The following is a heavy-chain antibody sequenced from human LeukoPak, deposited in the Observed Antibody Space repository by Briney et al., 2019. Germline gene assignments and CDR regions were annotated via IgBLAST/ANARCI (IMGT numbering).Heavy chain of an antibody. D-gene: IGHD5-18*01. Sequence: GGALRLSCEASGFTFSRYSLTWVRQAPGKGLEWVSSISSSSSYIYYADSVKGRFTISRDNAKNSLYLQMNSLRAEDTALYYCARQADTAMLIWSFTDYWGQGTLVTVSS. CDR1: GFTFSRYS. CDR3: ARQADTAMLIWSFTDY. CDR2: ISSSSSYI. V-gene: IGHV3-21*01. J-gene: IGHJ4*02.